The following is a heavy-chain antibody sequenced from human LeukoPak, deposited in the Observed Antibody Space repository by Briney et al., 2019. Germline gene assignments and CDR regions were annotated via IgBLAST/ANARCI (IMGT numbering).Heavy chain of an antibody. CDR1: GFTFSSYG. Sequence: PGGSLRLSCAASGFTFSSYGMHWVRQAPGKGLEWVAVIWYDGSNKYYADSVKGRFTISSDNAKNSLYLQMNSLRAEDTALYYCAKDTGYSYGTVFDYWGQGTLVTVSS. CDR2: IWYDGSNK. J-gene: IGHJ4*02. V-gene: IGHV3-33*03. CDR3: AKDTGYSYGTVFDY. D-gene: IGHD5-18*01.